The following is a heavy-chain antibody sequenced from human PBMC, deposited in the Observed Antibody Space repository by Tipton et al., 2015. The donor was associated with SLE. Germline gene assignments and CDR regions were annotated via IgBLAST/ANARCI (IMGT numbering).Heavy chain of an antibody. CDR2: IYYSGST. CDR1: GGSISSSSYY. D-gene: IGHD2-15*01. V-gene: IGHV4-39*07. Sequence: TLSLTCTVSGGSISSSSYYWGWIRQPPGKGLEWIGSIYYSGSTYYNPSLKSRVTISVDTSKNQFSLKLSSVTAADTAVYYCARAGGSWDAFDIWGQGTMVTVSS. J-gene: IGHJ3*02. CDR3: ARAGGSWDAFDI.